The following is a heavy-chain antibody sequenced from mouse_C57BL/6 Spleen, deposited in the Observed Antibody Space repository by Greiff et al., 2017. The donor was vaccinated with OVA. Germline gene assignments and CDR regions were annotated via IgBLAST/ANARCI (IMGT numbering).Heavy chain of an antibody. Sequence: QVQLKESGPGLVQPSQSLSITCTVSGFSLTSYGVHWVRQSPGKGLEWLGVIWSGGSTDYNAAFISRLSISKDNSKSQVFFKMNSLQADDTAIYYCARNGDYDDGYFDYWGQGTTLTVSS. CDR1: GFSLTSYG. V-gene: IGHV2-2*01. CDR2: IWSGGST. CDR3: ARNGDYDDGYFDY. D-gene: IGHD2-4*01. J-gene: IGHJ2*01.